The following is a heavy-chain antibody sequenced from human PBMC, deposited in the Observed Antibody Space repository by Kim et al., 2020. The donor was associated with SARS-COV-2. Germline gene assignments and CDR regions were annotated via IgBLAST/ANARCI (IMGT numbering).Heavy chain of an antibody. Sequence: SETLSLTCTVSGGSMSNYYWSWIRQPPGKGLEWLGYIYYTGRTNYNPSLKSRVSMSVDTSKNQVTLKVSSATAADTAMYYCASQTTFGVVTFFDYWGQGTLVTVSS. CDR2: IYYTGRT. CDR3: ASQTTFGVVTFFDY. V-gene: IGHV4-59*13. J-gene: IGHJ4*02. CDR1: GGSMSNYY. D-gene: IGHD3-3*01.